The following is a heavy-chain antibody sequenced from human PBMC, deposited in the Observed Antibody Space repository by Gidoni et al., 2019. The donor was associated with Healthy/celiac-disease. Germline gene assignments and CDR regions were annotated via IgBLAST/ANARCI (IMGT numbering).Heavy chain of an antibody. CDR2: IYYSGST. D-gene: IGHD2-15*01. V-gene: IGHV4-39*01. J-gene: IGHJ5*02. Sequence: QLQLQESGPGLVKPSETLSLTCTVSGGSISSSSYYWGWIRQPPGKGLEWIGSIYYSGSTYYNPSLKSRVTISVDTSKNQFSLKLSSVTAADTAVYYCASCTPDGGWFDPWGQGTLVTVSS. CDR1: GGSISSSSYY. CDR3: ASCTPDGGWFDP.